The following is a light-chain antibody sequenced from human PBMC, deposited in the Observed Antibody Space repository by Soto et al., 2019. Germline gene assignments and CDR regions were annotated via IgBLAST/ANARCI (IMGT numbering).Light chain of an antibody. Sequence: EIVVTQSPATLSLSPGERATLSCRASQSVSSYLAWYQQKPGQAPRLLIYDASNRANGIPARFSGSGSGTDLTLTISSLEPEDFAVYDGQQRSNWQGATFGGGTKVDIK. CDR3: QQRSNWQGAT. CDR1: QSVSSY. CDR2: DAS. V-gene: IGKV3-11*01. J-gene: IGKJ4*01.